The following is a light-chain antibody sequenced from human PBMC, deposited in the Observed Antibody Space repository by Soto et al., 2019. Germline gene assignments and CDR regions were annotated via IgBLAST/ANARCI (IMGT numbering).Light chain of an antibody. CDR3: QQYNNWPIT. CDR1: QSVSST. J-gene: IGKJ5*01. V-gene: IGKV3-15*01. Sequence: EIVMTQSPATLSVSPGDRATLSCRASQSVSSTLAWYQHKPGQAPRLLIYGASTMATGIPARFSGSGSGTEFTISISTLQSEDFAVYYCQQYNNWPITFGQGKRLEIK. CDR2: GAS.